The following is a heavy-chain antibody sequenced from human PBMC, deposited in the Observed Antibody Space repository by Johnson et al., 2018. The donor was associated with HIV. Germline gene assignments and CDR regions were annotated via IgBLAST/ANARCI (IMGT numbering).Heavy chain of an antibody. V-gene: IGHV3-30*02. CDR3: AKDRARGWLQFHDAFDI. J-gene: IGHJ3*02. D-gene: IGHD5-24*01. CDR2: IRYDGSNK. Sequence: QVQLVESGGGLVQPGGSLRLSCAASGLTFSSYGMHWVRQAPGKGLEWVAFIRYDGSNKYYADSVKGRLTISRDNSKNTLSLQMNSLRVEDTAVYYCAKDRARGWLQFHDAFDIWGQGTMVTVSS. CDR1: GLTFSSYG.